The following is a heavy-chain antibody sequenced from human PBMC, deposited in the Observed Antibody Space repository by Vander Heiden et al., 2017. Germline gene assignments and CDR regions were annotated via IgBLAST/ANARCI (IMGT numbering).Heavy chain of an antibody. J-gene: IGHJ4*02. CDR2: IVSNAEN. CDR1: GSSRGKARKG. V-gene: IGHV2-26*01. Sequence: QVTLKESGPVLLKPTETLTLTCTASGSSRGKARKGVSGTRQPPGKALEWLAHIVSNAENSYSTSLKSSLTISKDTSKSQVVLTMTNMDPVDTATYYCARILRWELHFDYWGQGTLVTVSS. CDR3: ARILRWELHFDY. D-gene: IGHD1-26*01.